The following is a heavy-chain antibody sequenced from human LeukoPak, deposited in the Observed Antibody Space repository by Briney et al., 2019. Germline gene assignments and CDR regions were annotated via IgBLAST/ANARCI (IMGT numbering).Heavy chain of an antibody. J-gene: IGHJ3*02. D-gene: IGHD4-11*01. Sequence: ASVKVSCKVSGYTLTELSMHWVRQALGKGLEWMGGFDPEDGETIYAQKFQGRVTMTEDTSTDTAYMELSSLRSEDTAVYYCATFSAYDYDAFDIWGQGTMVTVSS. V-gene: IGHV1-24*01. CDR1: GYTLTELS. CDR2: FDPEDGET. CDR3: ATFSAYDYDAFDI.